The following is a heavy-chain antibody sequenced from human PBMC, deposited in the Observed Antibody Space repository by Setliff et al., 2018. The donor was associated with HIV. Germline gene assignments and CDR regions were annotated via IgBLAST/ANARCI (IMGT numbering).Heavy chain of an antibody. CDR2: IYHTGST. D-gene: IGHD6-19*01. V-gene: IGHV4-39*01. Sequence: SETLSLTCTVSGGFNSSSSYYWAWIRQPPGKGLEWVGHIYHTGSTYYNPSLKSRVSISVATSKSQFSLNIYSVTAADTAVYYCARLGAVAGPFGRFDPWGQGTLVTVSS. J-gene: IGHJ5*02. CDR3: ARLGAVAGPFGRFDP. CDR1: GGFNSSSSYY.